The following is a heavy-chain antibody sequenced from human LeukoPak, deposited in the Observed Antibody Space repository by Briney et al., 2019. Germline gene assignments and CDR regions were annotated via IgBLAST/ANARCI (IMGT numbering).Heavy chain of an antibody. CDR3: ARGIAAADLSWFDP. V-gene: IGHV1-2*02. CDR1: GYTFTSYG. J-gene: IGHJ5*02. D-gene: IGHD6-13*01. Sequence: ASVKVSCKASGYTFTSYGISWVRQAPGQGLEWMGWINPNSGGTNYAQKFQGRVTMTRDTSISTAYMELSRLRSDDTAVYYCARGIAAADLSWFDPWGQGTLVTVSS. CDR2: INPNSGGT.